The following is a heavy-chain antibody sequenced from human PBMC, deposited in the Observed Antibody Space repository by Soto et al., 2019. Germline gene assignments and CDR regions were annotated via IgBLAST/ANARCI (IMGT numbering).Heavy chain of an antibody. J-gene: IGHJ4*02. V-gene: IGHV3-30*18. Sequence: GESLKISCAASGFTFSSYGMHWVRQAPGKWLEWVAVISYDGSNKYYADSVKGRFTISRDNSKNTLYLQMNSLRAEDTAVYYCAKSNDILTGYSQGAFDYWGQGTLVTVSS. CDR3: AKSNDILTGYSQGAFDY. D-gene: IGHD3-9*01. CDR1: GFTFSSYG. CDR2: ISYDGSNK.